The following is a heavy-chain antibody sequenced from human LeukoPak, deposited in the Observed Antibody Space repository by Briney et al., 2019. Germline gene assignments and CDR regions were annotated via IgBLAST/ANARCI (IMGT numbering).Heavy chain of an antibody. CDR1: GFTFSRDS. Sequence: GGSLRLSCAASGFTFSRDSMNWVRQAPGKGLEWVSYINGGSSPIYYADSVRGRFTISRDNAMNTLYLQLSSLRVEDTAVYYCARRTLFGVIKPPDYWGQGTLVTVSS. D-gene: IGHD3-3*01. J-gene: IGHJ4*02. CDR3: ARRTLFGVIKPPDY. V-gene: IGHV3-48*01. CDR2: INGGSSPI.